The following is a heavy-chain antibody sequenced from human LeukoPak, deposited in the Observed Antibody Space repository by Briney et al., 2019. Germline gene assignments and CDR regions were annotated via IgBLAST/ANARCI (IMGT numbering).Heavy chain of an antibody. J-gene: IGHJ3*02. CDR3: AKPRYSYGYGSAFDI. Sequence: SETLSLTCAVSGYSISSGYYWGWIRQPPGKGLEWIGSIYQSGSTYYNPSLKSRVTISVDTSKNQFSLKLSSVTAADTAVYYCAKPRYSYGYGSAFDIWGQGTMVTVSS. D-gene: IGHD5-18*01. CDR1: GYSISSGYY. V-gene: IGHV4-38-2*01. CDR2: IYQSGST.